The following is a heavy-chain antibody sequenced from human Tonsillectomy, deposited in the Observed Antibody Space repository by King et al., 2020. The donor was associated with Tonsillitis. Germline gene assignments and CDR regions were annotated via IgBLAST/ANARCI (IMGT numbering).Heavy chain of an antibody. CDR2: IRSKTDGGTT. Sequence: VQLVESGGGLVKPGGSLRLSCVASGFTFSKAWMSWVRQAPGKGLEWVGRIRSKTDGGTTDYVAPVKGRFTISRDDSKNTGYLQMNSLKTEETAVYYCTSLLNSALLTCDYFDYWGQGPLVTVSS. CDR1: GFTFSKAW. CDR3: TSLLNSALLTCDYFDY. D-gene: IGHD3-9*01. V-gene: IGHV3-15*01. J-gene: IGHJ4*02.